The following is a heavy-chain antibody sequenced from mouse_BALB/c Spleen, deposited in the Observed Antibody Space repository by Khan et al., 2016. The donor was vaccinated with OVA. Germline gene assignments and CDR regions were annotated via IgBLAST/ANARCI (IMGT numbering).Heavy chain of an antibody. CDR3: ARPTYRYAFAY. D-gene: IGHD2-14*01. CDR2: MISSGYT. J-gene: IGHJ3*01. Sequence: EVQLQESGPSLVQPSQTLSLTCSVTGDSISSGYWSWIRKFPGNKLEYMGYMISSGYTYYNPSLKSRISITRHTSKNQYYLQLNSVTTEDTATYYCARPTYRYAFAYWGQGTLVTVSA. CDR1: GDSISSGY. V-gene: IGHV3-8*02.